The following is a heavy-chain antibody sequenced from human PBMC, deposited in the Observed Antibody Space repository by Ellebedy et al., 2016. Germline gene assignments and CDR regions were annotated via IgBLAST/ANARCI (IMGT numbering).Heavy chain of an antibody. J-gene: IGHJ3*01. CDR2: VFHTGAA. CDR1: GGSVTTDY. D-gene: IGHD6-19*01. V-gene: IGHV4-59*02. Sequence: SETLSLTCDVSGGSVTTDYWNWIRRPPGKGLEWIGYVFHTGAAHYNPSLKSRVTTSVDTSKSQFSLRLSSVTAADTAVYYCAKWNGGWYAFEVWGQGTMVTVSS. CDR3: AKWNGGWYAFEV.